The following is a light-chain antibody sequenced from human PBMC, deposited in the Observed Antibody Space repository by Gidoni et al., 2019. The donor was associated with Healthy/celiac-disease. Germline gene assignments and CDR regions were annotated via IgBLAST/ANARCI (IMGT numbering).Light chain of an antibody. V-gene: IGKV3-15*01. CDR3: QQYNNWPSWT. CDR2: GAS. J-gene: IGKJ1*01. CDR1: QSVSSN. Sequence: EIEMTQSPATLSVSPGERATLSCRASQSVSSNLAWYQQKPGKAPRLLIYGASTRATGIPARFSGSGSGTAFTLTISSLQSEDFAVYYCQQYNNWPSWTFGQGTKVEIK.